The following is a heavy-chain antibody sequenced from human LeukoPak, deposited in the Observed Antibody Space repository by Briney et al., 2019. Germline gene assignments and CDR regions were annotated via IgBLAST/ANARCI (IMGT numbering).Heavy chain of an antibody. Sequence: SVKVSCKASGGTFSSYAISWVRQAPGQGLEWMGGIIPIFGTANYAQKFQGRVTITTDESTSTAYMELSSLRSEDTAVYYCAREAHTVRNYYDSSGYYPLRYWGQGTLVTVSS. J-gene: IGHJ4*02. V-gene: IGHV1-69*05. CDR2: IIPIFGTA. CDR1: GGTFSSYA. D-gene: IGHD3-22*01. CDR3: AREAHTVRNYYDSSGYYPLRY.